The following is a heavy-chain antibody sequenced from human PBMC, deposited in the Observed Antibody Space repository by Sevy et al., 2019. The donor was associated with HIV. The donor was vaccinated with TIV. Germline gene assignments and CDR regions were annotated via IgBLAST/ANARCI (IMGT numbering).Heavy chain of an antibody. V-gene: IGHV3-74*01. CDR1: GFTFSNYW. CDR3: ARGPYYRDTNTYFFMHY. CDR2: INSGGSST. D-gene: IGHD3-22*01. Sequence: GGSLRLSCAGSGFTFSNYWMHWVRQAPGKGLVWVSRINSGGSSTSYADSVTGRFTISRDNAKNTLYLQMNSLRAEDTAVYYCARGPYYRDTNTYFFMHYWGQGTLVTVSS. J-gene: IGHJ4*02.